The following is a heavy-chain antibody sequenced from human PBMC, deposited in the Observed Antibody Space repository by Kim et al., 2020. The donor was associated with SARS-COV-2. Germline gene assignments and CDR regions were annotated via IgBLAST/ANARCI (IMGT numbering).Heavy chain of an antibody. CDR1: GFIFSSYS. D-gene: IGHD6-6*01. V-gene: IGHV3-48*02. CDR3: ARAYSSFYSHFDY. J-gene: IGHJ4*02. CDR2: ISSSSGTI. Sequence: GGSLRLSCAASGFIFSSYSMNWVRQAPGKGLEWVSYISSSSGTIYYADSVKGRFTISRDNAKNSLYLQMNSLRDEDTAVYYCARAYSSFYSHFDYWGQGTLVTVSS.